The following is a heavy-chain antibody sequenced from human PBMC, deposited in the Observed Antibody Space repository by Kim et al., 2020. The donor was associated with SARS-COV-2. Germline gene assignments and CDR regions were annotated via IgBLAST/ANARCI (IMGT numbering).Heavy chain of an antibody. D-gene: IGHD4-4*01. CDR3: ARSFNTVTTFGDY. V-gene: IGHV5-51*01. Sequence: YRPSFQGKSTISADKSISTAYLQWSSLKASDTAMYYCARSFNTVTTFGDYWGQGTLVTVSS. J-gene: IGHJ4*02.